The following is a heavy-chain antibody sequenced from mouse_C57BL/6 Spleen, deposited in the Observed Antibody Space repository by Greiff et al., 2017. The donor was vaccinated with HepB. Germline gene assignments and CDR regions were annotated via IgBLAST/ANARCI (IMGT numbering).Heavy chain of an antibody. V-gene: IGHV5-4*01. J-gene: IGHJ2*01. D-gene: IGHD1-1*01. CDR2: ISDGGSYT. Sequence: EVHLVESGGGLVKPGGSLKLSCAASGFTFSSYAMSWVRQTPEKRLEWVATISDGGSYTYYPDNVKGRFTISRDNAKNNLYLQMSHLKSEDTAMYYCARIPYYYGSSSFDYWGQGTTLTVSS. CDR3: ARIPYYYGSSSFDY. CDR1: GFTFSSYA.